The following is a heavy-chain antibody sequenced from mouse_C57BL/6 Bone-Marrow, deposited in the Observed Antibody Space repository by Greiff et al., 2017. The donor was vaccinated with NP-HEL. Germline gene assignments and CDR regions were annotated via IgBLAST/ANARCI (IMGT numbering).Heavy chain of an antibody. CDR1: GFTFSDYG. CDR2: ISSGSSTI. D-gene: IGHD1-1*01. Sequence: SGGGLVKPGGSLKLSCAASGFTFSDYGMHWVRQAPEKGLEWVAYISSGSSTIYYADTVKGRFTISRANAKNTLFLQMTSLRSEDTAMYYCARDTTVVAPYYYAMDYWGQGTSVTVSS. J-gene: IGHJ4*01. V-gene: IGHV5-17*01. CDR3: ARDTTVVAPYYYAMDY.